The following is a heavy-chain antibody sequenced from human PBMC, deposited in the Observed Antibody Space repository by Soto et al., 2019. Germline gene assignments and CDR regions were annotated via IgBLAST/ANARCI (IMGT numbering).Heavy chain of an antibody. Sequence: QVQLQESGPGLVKPSQTLSLTCTVSGGSISSGDYYWSWIRQPPGKGLEWIGYIYYSGSTYYNPFLKSRVTISVDTSKNQCSLKLRSVTAADPAVYYCARAMVVTKNWFDPWGQGTLGTVSS. J-gene: IGHJ5*02. CDR1: GGSISSGDYY. V-gene: IGHV4-30-4*01. CDR2: IYYSGST. CDR3: ARAMVVTKNWFDP. D-gene: IGHD2-21*02.